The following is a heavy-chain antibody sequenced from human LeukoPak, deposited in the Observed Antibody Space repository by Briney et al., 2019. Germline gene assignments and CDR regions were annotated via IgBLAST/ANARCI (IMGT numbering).Heavy chain of an antibody. CDR1: NYSISNSLY. CDR2: IYRSGST. CDR3: ARGTYGYYMDV. Sequence: SETLSLTRSGSNYSISNSLYWGWLRQPPGKGLEWIGSIYRSGSTFYNPSLKSRVTISLDTSKNQFSLKLSSVTAADTAVYFCARGTYGYYMDVWGKGTTVTVSS. J-gene: IGHJ6*03. D-gene: IGHD4-17*01. V-gene: IGHV4-38-2*02.